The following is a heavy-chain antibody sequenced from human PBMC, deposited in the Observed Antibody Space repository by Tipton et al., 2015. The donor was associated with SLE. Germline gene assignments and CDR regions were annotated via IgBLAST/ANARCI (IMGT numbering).Heavy chain of an antibody. CDR3: ATVDSDSWWMY. D-gene: IGHD6-13*01. Sequence: SLRLSCAASGFTFSSYAMHWVRQAPGKGLEWVAVISYDGTDKYYADSVKGRFTISRDNSNNTLNLQMNSLRADDTAVYYCATVDSDSWWMYWGLGTLVTVSS. V-gene: IGHV3-30*04. CDR2: ISYDGTDK. J-gene: IGHJ4*02. CDR1: GFTFSSYA.